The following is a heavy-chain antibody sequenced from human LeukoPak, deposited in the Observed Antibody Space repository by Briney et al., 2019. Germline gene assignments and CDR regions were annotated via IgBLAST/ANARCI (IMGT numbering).Heavy chain of an antibody. V-gene: IGHV1-2*02. CDR2: INPNSGGT. CDR3: ARSGIAVAGRGVDY. CDR1: GYTFTGYY. Sequence: GASVKVSCXASGYTFTGYYMHWVRQAPGQGLEWMGWINPNSGGTNYAQKFQGRVTMTRDTSISTAYMELSRLRSDDTAVYYCARSGIAVAGRGVDYWGQGTLVTVSS. J-gene: IGHJ4*02. D-gene: IGHD6-19*01.